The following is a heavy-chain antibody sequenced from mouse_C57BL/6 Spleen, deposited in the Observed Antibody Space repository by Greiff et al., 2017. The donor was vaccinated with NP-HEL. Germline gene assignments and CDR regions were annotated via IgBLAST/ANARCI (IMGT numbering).Heavy chain of an antibody. D-gene: IGHD4-1*01. J-gene: IGHJ2*01. CDR1: GYSFTSYY. Sequence: QVQLQQSGPELAKPGASVKISCKASGYSFTSYYIHWVKQRPGQGLEWIGWIYPGSGNTKYNEKFKGKATLTADTSSSTAYMQLSSLTSEDSAVYYCAEGSSWDNFGYWGQGTTLTVSS. CDR2: IYPGSGNT. CDR3: AEGSSWDNFGY. V-gene: IGHV1-66*01.